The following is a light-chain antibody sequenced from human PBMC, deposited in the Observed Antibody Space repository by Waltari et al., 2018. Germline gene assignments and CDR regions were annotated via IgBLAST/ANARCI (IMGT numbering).Light chain of an antibody. J-gene: IGLJ3*02. Sequence: SYVLTQPPSVSVAPGQTARITCEGNNLEPIHVHWYQQKPGQAPVLVVVDDSDRASGIPERFSGSKSGNAASLTISGVEAGDEADYYCQVWDRSSDEVVFGGGTKVTAL. V-gene: IGLV3-21*02. CDR2: DDS. CDR1: NLEPIH. CDR3: QVWDRSSDEVV.